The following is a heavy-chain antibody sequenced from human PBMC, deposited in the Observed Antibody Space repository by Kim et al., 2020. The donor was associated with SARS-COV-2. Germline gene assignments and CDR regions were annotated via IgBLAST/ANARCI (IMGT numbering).Heavy chain of an antibody. D-gene: IGHD3-10*02. CDR3: VRQTGVLGSGSYEGHDY. J-gene: IGHJ4*02. Sequence: GESLKMSCKGSGYRFTSYWITWVRQMPGKGLEWMGRIDPADSQTNYSPSFQGHVTISADRSISTAYLQWSSLKASDTAMYYCVRQTGVLGSGSYEGHDYWGQGTLVTVSS. V-gene: IGHV5-10-1*01. CDR2: IDPADSQT. CDR1: GYRFTSYW.